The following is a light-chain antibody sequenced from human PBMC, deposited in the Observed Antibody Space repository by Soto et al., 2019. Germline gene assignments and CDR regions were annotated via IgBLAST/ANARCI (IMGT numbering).Light chain of an antibody. CDR3: CSYAGSRTYV. J-gene: IGLJ1*01. V-gene: IGLV2-23*01. Sequence: QSVLAQPASVSGSPGQSITISCTGTSSDVASYNLVSWYQQHPGKAPKFLIYEGSKRPSGISSRFSGSKSGNTASPTISGLQPEDEADYYCCSYAGSRTYVFGTGTKVTVL. CDR2: EGS. CDR1: SSDVASYNL.